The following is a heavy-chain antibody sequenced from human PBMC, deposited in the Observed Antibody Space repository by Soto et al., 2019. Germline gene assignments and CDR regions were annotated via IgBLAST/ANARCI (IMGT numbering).Heavy chain of an antibody. CDR2: INHSGST. CDR1: GGSFSGYY. CDR3: ARTPRMVGVVVILASNFDY. V-gene: IGHV4-34*01. D-gene: IGHD3-3*01. Sequence: SETLSLTCAVYGGSFSGYYWSWIRQPPGKGLEWIGEINHSGSTNYNPSLKSRVTISVDTSKNQFSLKLSSVTAADTAVYYCARTPRMVGVVVILASNFDYWGQGTLVTVSS. J-gene: IGHJ4*02.